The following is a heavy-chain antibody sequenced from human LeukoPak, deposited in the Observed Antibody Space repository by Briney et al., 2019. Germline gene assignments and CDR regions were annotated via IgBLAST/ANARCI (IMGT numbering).Heavy chain of an antibody. CDR2: IYYSGST. Sequence: SETLSLTSTVSGGSISSYYWSWIRQPPGKGLEWIGYIYYSGSTNYNPSLKSRVTISVDTSKNQFSLKLSSVTAADTAVYYCASVHYYYYMDVWGKGTTVTVSS. CDR3: ASVHYYYYMDV. V-gene: IGHV4-59*01. J-gene: IGHJ6*03. CDR1: GGSISSYY.